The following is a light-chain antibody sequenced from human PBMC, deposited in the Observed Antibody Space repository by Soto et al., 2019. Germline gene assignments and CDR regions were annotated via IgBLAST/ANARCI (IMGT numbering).Light chain of an antibody. J-gene: IGKJ1*01. CDR1: QSVFSS. V-gene: IGKV3-15*01. CDR3: QQYHNWPA. CDR2: GAA. Sequence: ELVMTQSPATLSVSPGERATLSCRASQSVFSSLAWYQQKPGQAPRLLIYGAATRATGIPARFSGSGSGTEFPITISSLQSEDFAVYLCQQYHNWPAFGQGTKVEIK.